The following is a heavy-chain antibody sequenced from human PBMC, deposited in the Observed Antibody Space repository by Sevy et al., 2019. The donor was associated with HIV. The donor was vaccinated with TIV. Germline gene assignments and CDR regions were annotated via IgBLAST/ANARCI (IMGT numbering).Heavy chain of an antibody. CDR3: ARVHSSSWSPARNWFDP. V-gene: IGHV3-11*01. CDR2: ISSSGSTI. CDR1: GFTFSDYY. D-gene: IGHD6-13*01. Sequence: GGSLRLSCAASGFTFSDYYMSWIRQAPGKGLEWVSYISSSGSTIYYADSVKGRFTISRDNAKNSLYLQMNSLRAEDPAVYYCARVHSSSWSPARNWFDPWGQGTLVTVSS. J-gene: IGHJ5*02.